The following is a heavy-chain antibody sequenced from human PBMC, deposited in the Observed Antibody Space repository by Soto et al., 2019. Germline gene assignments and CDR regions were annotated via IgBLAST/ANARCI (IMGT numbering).Heavy chain of an antibody. V-gene: IGHV3-23*01. CDR3: VRGIYPSSAGGPFDS. J-gene: IGHJ4*02. CDR1: GFAFKNYA. CDR2: ITARGDTT. D-gene: IGHD3-22*01. Sequence: LRLSFTASGFAFKNYAMTWVRQAPGQGLEWVSAITARGDTTYYADSVRGRFSISRDNSRNTLFLHMGSLRAGDTALYYCVRGIYPSSAGGPFDSWGQGALVTVSS.